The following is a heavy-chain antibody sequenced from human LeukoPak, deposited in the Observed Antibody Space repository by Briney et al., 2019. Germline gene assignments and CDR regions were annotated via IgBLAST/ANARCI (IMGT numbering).Heavy chain of an antibody. Sequence: KPSETLSLTCTVSGGSISSYYWSWIRQPPGKGLEWIGYIYYSGSTNYNPSLKSRVTISVDTSKNQFSLKLRSVTAGDTAVYYCATRPARGSGPYYPYFDYWGQGTLVTVSS. V-gene: IGHV4-59*01. CDR2: IYYSGST. CDR3: ATRPARGSGPYYPYFDY. D-gene: IGHD3-22*01. J-gene: IGHJ4*02. CDR1: GGSISSYY.